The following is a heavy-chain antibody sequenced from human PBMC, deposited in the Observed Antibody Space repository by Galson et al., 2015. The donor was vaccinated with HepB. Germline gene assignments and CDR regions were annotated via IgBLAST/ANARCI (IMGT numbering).Heavy chain of an antibody. CDR1: GFSLSTSGEG. Sequence: PALVKPTQTLTLPCTFSGFSLSTSGEGVGWIRQPPGQALECLAFIYWDGDKRYSPSLKSRLTITKDTSKNQVVLTVTNVDPVDTATYYCAHSGMNTAWAFDIWGQGTMVAVSS. D-gene: IGHD5-18*01. CDR3: AHSGMNTAWAFDI. V-gene: IGHV2-5*02. CDR2: IYWDGDK. J-gene: IGHJ3*02.